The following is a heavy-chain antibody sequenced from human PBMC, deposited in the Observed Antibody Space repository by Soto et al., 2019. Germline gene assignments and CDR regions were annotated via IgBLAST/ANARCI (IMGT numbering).Heavy chain of an antibody. CDR1: GYTFTSYY. D-gene: IGHD3-10*01. J-gene: IGHJ6*02. Sequence: ASVKVSWKASGYTFTSYYMHWVRQAPGQGLEWMGIINPSGGSTSYAQKFQGRVTMTRDTSTSTVYMELSSLRSEDTAVYYCARAMDYYGSGSYYKGYYYGMDVWGQGTTVTSP. CDR3: ARAMDYYGSGSYYKGYYYGMDV. V-gene: IGHV1-46*01. CDR2: INPSGGST.